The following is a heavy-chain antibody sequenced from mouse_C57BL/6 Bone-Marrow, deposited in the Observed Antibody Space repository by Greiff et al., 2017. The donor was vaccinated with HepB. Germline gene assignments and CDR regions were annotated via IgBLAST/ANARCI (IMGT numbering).Heavy chain of an antibody. V-gene: IGHV5-17*01. Sequence: EVMLVESGGGLVKPGGSLKLSCAASGFTFRDYGMHWVRQAQEKGLEWVAYISSGSSTIYYADTVKGRFTISRDNAKNTLFRQMTSMRSEDTAMYYWATMDYDEKVGYWGQGTTLTVSS. J-gene: IGHJ2*01. CDR3: ATMDYDEKVGY. CDR1: GFTFRDYG. CDR2: ISSGSSTI. D-gene: IGHD2-4*01.